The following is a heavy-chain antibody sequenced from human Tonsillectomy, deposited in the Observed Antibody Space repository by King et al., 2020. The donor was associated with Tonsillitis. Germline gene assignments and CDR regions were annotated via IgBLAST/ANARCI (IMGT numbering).Heavy chain of an antibody. CDR3: ARELDYGSGSMGVDY. Sequence: VQLQESGPGLVKPSETLSLTCTVSGYFITSGHWWGWIRQPPGKGLEWIGSVYHTGRTFYNPSLKSRVTVSEDKSKNQFSLKLKSVTAADTAVYYCARELDYGSGSMGVDYWGQGALVTVAS. V-gene: IGHV4-38-2*02. CDR1: GYFITSGHW. D-gene: IGHD3-10*01. CDR2: VYHTGRT. J-gene: IGHJ4*02.